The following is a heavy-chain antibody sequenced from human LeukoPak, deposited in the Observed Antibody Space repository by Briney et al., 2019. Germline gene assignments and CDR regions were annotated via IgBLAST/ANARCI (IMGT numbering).Heavy chain of an antibody. V-gene: IGHV3-30*18. CDR3: AKVWVRYYDSSGDNFFDY. CDR1: GFTFNAYA. Sequence: GGSLRLSCAASGFTFNAYAIHWVRQAPGKGLEWVAVISYDGSNKYYADSVKGRFTISRDNSKNTLYLQMNSLRAEDTAVYYCAKVWVRYYDSSGDNFFDYWGQGTLVTVSS. J-gene: IGHJ4*02. CDR2: ISYDGSNK. D-gene: IGHD3-22*01.